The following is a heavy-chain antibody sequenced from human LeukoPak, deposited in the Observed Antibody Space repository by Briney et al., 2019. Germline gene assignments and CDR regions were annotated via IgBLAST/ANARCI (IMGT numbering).Heavy chain of an antibody. Sequence: PGGSLRLSCTASGFTFRNYEMSWVRQAPGKGLEWVGFIRSKAYGGTTEYAASVNGRFSISRDDPKTIAHLQMNSLKTEDTAVYYCTRRGSYFDSWGQGTLVTVSS. CDR2: IRSKAYGGTT. D-gene: IGHD1-26*01. V-gene: IGHV3-49*04. J-gene: IGHJ4*02. CDR1: GFTFRNYE. CDR3: TRRGSYFDS.